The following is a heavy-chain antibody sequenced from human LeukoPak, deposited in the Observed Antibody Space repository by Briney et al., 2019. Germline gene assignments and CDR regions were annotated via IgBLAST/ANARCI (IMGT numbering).Heavy chain of an antibody. D-gene: IGHD4-17*01. J-gene: IGHJ4*02. V-gene: IGHV4-61*02. Sequence: SETLSLTCTVSGVSTSSGSYYWSWIRQPAGKGLDWIGRIYTSGSTNYNPSLKSRVTISVDTSKNQFSLKLRSVTAADTAVYYCARGGDYGDYEGYWGQGTLVTVSS. CDR3: ARGGDYGDYEGY. CDR1: GVSTSSGSYY. CDR2: IYTSGST.